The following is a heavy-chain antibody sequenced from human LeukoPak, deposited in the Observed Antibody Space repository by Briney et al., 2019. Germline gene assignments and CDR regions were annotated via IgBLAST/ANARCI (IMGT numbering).Heavy chain of an antibody. V-gene: IGHV3-74*01. CDR3: ARAISGYSYAYGY. J-gene: IGHJ4*02. D-gene: IGHD5-18*01. Sequence: PGGSLRLSCAASGFIFSSYWMHWVRQAPGQGLVWVSRIKTDGSSTTYADSVKGRFTISRDNAKNTLYLQMNSLRAEDTAVYYCARAISGYSYAYGYWGQGSLVTVSS. CDR2: IKTDGSST. CDR1: GFIFSSYW.